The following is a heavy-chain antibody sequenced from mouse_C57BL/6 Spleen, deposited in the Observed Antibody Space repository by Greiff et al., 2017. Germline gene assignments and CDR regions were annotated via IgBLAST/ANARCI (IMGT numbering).Heavy chain of an antibody. V-gene: IGHV1-82*01. CDR3: AREVYDYDVPFAY. Sequence: QVQLKQSGPELVKPGASVKISCKASGYAFSSYWMNWVKQRPGKGLEWIGRIIPGDGDTNYNGKFKGKATLTADKSSITAYMQLSSLTSEDSAVYFCAREVYDYDVPFAYWGQGTLVTVSA. CDR2: IIPGDGDT. CDR1: GYAFSSYW. D-gene: IGHD2-4*01. J-gene: IGHJ3*01.